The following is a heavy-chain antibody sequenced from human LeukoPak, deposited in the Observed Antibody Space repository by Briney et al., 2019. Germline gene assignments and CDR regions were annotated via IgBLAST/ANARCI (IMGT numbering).Heavy chain of an antibody. V-gene: IGHV4-39*01. CDR2: IYYSGST. D-gene: IGHD3-22*01. J-gene: IGHJ4*02. Sequence: PSETLSLTCTVSDDSIRTNTYYWGWIRQPPGKGLEWIGSIYYSGSTYYNLSLKSRVTISVDTSKKQFSLKLSSVTAADTAVYYCARLPPFGYYDSSGYPFDYWGQGTLVTVSS. CDR3: ARLPPFGYYDSSGYPFDY. CDR1: DDSIRTNTYY.